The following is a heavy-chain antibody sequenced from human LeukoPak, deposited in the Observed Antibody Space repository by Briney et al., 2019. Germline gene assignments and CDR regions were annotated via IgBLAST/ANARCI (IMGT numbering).Heavy chain of an antibody. CDR3: ARGTVLKLMVYASFDY. J-gene: IGHJ4*02. CDR2: INHNGGT. V-gene: IGHV4-34*01. CDR1: GGSLSNYY. Sequence: SETLSRNCAVSGGSLSNYYWTWIRQPPGKGLEWIGEINHNGGTNYSPSLNSRLTISVDTSKKQFSLKLSSVTAADTAVYYCARGTVLKLMVYASFDYWGQGTLVTVSS. D-gene: IGHD2-8*01.